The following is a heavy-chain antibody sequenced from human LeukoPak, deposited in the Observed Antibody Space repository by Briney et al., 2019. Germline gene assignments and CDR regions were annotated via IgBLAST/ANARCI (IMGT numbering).Heavy chain of an antibody. CDR1: GGSFSGYY. V-gene: IGHV4-34*01. CDR2: INHSGST. D-gene: IGHD6-13*01. CDR3: ARGQTSSWDV. Sequence: SETLSLTCAVYGGSFSGYYWSWIRQPPGKGLEWIEEINHSGSTNYNPSLKSRVTISVDTSKNQFSLKLSSVTAADTAVYYCARGQTSSWDVWAKGPRSPSPQ. J-gene: IGHJ6*04.